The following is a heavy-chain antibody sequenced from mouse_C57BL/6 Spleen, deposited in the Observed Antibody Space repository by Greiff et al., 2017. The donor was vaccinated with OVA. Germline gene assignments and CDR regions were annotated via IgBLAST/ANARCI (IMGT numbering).Heavy chain of an antibody. D-gene: IGHD1-1*01. J-gene: IGHJ1*03. V-gene: IGHV5-9-1*02. Sequence: EVKLMESGEGLVKPGGSLKLSCAASGFTFSSYAMSWVRQTPEKRLEWVAYISSGGDYIYYADTVKGRFTISRDNARNTLYLQMSSLKSEDTAMYYCTRDYYGSSPSYWYFDVWGTGTTVTVSS. CDR2: ISSGGDYI. CDR3: TRDYYGSSPSYWYFDV. CDR1: GFTFSSYA.